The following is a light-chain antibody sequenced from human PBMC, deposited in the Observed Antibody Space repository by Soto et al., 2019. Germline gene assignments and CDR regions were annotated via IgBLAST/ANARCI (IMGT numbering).Light chain of an antibody. J-gene: IGLJ2*01. CDR3: SSYTSSNTLV. V-gene: IGLV2-14*01. CDR1: SSDVGAYNY. CDR2: EVS. Sequence: QSALTQPASVSGSPGQSITISCTGTSSDVGAYNYVSWYQQHPGKAPKLMSFEVSDRPSGVSNRFSGSKSGNTASLTISGXXXXXXXXXYCSSYTSSNTLVFGGGTKLTV.